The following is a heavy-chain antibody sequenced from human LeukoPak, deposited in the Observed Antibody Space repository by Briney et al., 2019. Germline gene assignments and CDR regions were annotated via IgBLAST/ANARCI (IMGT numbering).Heavy chain of an antibody. J-gene: IGHJ6*02. Sequence: PSETLTLTCTVSGGSISSYYWSWIRQPPGKGLEWIGYIYYSGSTNYNPSLKSRVTISVDTSKNQFSLKLSSVTAADTAVYYCAGPYYYGMDVWGQGTTVTVSS. CDR2: IYYSGST. CDR3: AGPYYYGMDV. CDR1: GGSISSYY. V-gene: IGHV4-59*01.